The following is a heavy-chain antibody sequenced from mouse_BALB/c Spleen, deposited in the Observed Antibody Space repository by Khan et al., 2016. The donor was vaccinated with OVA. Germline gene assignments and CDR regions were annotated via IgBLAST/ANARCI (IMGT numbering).Heavy chain of an antibody. V-gene: IGHV1-9*01. CDR2: ILPGSGSS. CDR1: AYTFSNYW. D-gene: IGHD1-1*01. CDR3: ARNDYYGSPFYFDY. Sequence: QVQLQQSGAELMKPGASVMISCKAAAYTFSNYWIEWVKQRPGHGLEWIGEILPGSGSSNYSEKFEGKATFTAGTSSNTAYMQLNSLTSEDSAVYYCARNDYYGSPFYFDYWGQGTTLTVSS. J-gene: IGHJ2*01.